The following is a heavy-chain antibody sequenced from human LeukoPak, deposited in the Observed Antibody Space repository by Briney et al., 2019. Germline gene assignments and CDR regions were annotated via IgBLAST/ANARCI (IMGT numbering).Heavy chain of an antibody. J-gene: IGHJ4*02. CDR1: GGSISSSSYY. CDR3: ARARADILTGYFDY. V-gene: IGHV4-39*07. D-gene: IGHD3-9*01. CDR2: IYYSGST. Sequence: TSETLPLTCTVSGGSISSSSYYWGWIRQPPGKGLEWIGSIYYSGSTYYNPSLKSRVTISVDTSKNQFSLKLSSVTAADTAVYYCARARADILTGYFDYWGQGTLVTVSS.